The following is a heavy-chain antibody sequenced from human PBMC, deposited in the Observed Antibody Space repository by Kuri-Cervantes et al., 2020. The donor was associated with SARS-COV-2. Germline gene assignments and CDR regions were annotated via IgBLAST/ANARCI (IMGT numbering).Heavy chain of an antibody. CDR2: ISSSSSYT. CDR3: AREGDGYNWLHYYYYMDV. Sequence: GESLKISCAASGFTFSDYYMSWIRQAPGKGLEWVSYISSSSSYTNYADSVKGRFTISRDNAKNSLYLQMNSLRAEDTAVYYCAREGDGYNWLHYYYYMDVWGKGTTVTVSS. CDR1: GFTFSDYY. D-gene: IGHD5-24*01. J-gene: IGHJ6*03. V-gene: IGHV3-11*06.